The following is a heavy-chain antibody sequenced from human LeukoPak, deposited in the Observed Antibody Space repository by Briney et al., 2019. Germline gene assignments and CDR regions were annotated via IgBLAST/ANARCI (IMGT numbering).Heavy chain of an antibody. D-gene: IGHD3-9*01. CDR1: GFTVSSNY. CDR2: IYSGGST. V-gene: IGHV3-53*01. CDR3: ARGVSDFDWLLSIDY. Sequence: GGSLRLSCAASGFTVSSNYMSWVRQAPGKGLEWVSVIYSGGSTYYADSVKGRFTISRDNSKNTLYLQMISLRAEDTAVYYCARGVSDFDWLLSIDYWGQGTLVTVSS. J-gene: IGHJ4*02.